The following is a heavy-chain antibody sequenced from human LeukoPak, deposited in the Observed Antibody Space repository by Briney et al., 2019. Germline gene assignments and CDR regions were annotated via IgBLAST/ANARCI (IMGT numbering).Heavy chain of an antibody. D-gene: IGHD3-9*01. Sequence: PSETLSLTCTVSGGSISSYYWSWIRQPPGKGLEWIGYIYYSGSTNYNPSLKSRVTISVDTSKNQFPLKLSSVTAADTAVYYCARVSSYDILTGYYPAGYLDYWGQGTLVTVSS. CDR3: ARVSSYDILTGYYPAGYLDY. CDR2: IYYSGST. J-gene: IGHJ4*02. CDR1: GGSISSYY. V-gene: IGHV4-59*01.